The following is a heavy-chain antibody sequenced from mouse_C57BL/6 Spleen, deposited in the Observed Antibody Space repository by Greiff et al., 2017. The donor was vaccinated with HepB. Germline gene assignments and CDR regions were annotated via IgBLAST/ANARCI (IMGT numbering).Heavy chain of an antibody. Sequence: EVQLQEPGGGLVQPGGSLKLSCAASGFTFSDYGMAWVRQAPRKGPEWVAFISNLAYSIYYADTVTGRFTISRENAKNTLYLEMSSLRSEDAAMYYCSRRCGGDAMDYWGQGTSVTVSS. V-gene: IGHV5-15*01. CDR1: GFTFSDYG. CDR3: SRRCGGDAMDY. J-gene: IGHJ4*01. CDR2: ISNLAYSI.